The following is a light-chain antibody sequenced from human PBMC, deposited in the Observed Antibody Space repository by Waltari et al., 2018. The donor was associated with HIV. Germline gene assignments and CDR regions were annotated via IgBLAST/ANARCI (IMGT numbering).Light chain of an antibody. CDR3: QQYGLT. V-gene: IGKV4-1*01. J-gene: IGKJ4*01. CDR2: WAS. CDR1: QSVFFGSNNKNY. Sequence: IVMTQSPDSLTVSLGERATINCKSSQSVFFGSNNKNYLAWYQQKPGQPPKLLFYWASTRESGVPDRFSVSGSGTDFTLTISSLRTEDFAVYYCQQYGLTFGGGTKVEIK.